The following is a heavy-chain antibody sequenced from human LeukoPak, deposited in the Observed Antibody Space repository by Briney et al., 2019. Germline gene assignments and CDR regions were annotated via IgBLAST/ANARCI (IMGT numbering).Heavy chain of an antibody. CDR1: GYSFTSYW. Sequence: GESLKISCKGSGYSFTSYWIGWVRPMPGKGLEWMGIIYPGDSDTRYSPSFQGQVTISADKSISTAYLQWSSLKASDTAMYYCARHRGGYYYDSSGYTPWHAFDIWGQGTMVTVSS. CDR3: ARHRGGYYYDSSGYTPWHAFDI. J-gene: IGHJ3*02. D-gene: IGHD3-22*01. V-gene: IGHV5-51*01. CDR2: IYPGDSDT.